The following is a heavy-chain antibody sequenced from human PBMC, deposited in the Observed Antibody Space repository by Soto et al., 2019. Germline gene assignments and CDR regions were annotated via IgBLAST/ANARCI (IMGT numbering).Heavy chain of an antibody. Sequence: PGGSLRLSCSASGFTFSNYAMHWVRQAPGKGLEYVSAISINGATTYYADSVKGRFTVSRDNSKNTLYLQMTNLRTEDTAVYFCVKDCNAATCYREFFEFWGQGALVTVSS. CDR2: ISINGATT. CDR1: GFTFSNYA. V-gene: IGHV3-64D*06. D-gene: IGHD2-2*02. CDR3: VKDCNAATCYREFFEF. J-gene: IGHJ4*02.